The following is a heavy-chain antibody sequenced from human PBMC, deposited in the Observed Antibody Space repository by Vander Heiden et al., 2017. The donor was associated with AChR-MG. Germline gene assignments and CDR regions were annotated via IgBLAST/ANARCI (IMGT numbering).Heavy chain of an antibody. D-gene: IGHD3-16*01. Sequence: QVQLAQSGTEVKKPGASVKVSRKASGYSFTNYARTWLRQAPGQRLEWMGWINAGNGNTKYSQNFQGRVTITRDTSANTAYMELSSLRSEDTAVYYCARDSREYQMLTKTSNWFDPWGQGTLVTVSS. CDR1: GYSFTNYA. CDR3: ARDSREYQMLTKTSNWFDP. CDR2: INAGNGNT. V-gene: IGHV1-3*01. J-gene: IGHJ5*02.